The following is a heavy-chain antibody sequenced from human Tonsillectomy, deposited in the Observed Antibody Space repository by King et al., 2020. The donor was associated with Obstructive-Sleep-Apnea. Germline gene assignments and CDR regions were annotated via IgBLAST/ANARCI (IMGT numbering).Heavy chain of an antibody. CDR1: GFTFTTFT. V-gene: IGHV3-48*04. D-gene: IGHD1-1*01. CDR3: ARKRRFQLARSYYYYAMDV. CDR2: IPSILNSGGDSI. J-gene: IGHJ6*02. Sequence: VQLVESGGGLVQPGGSLRLSCAASGFTFTTFTMDWVRQTPGKGLEWVAFIPSILNSGGDSISYADSVKGRFTISRDNVSSLSLQMNSLRAEDTGIYYCARKRRFQLARSYYYYAMDVWGPGTTVTVSS.